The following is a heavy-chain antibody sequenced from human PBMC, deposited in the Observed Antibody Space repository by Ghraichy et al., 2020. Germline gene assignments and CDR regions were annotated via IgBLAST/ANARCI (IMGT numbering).Heavy chain of an antibody. J-gene: IGHJ6*03. D-gene: IGHD1-20*01. V-gene: IGHV1-18*01. CDR2: ISAYNGNT. CDR3: ARDQNNWNYYYYMDV. Sequence: ASVKVSCKASGYTFTSYGISWVRQAPGQGLEWMGWISAYNGNTNYAQKLQGRVAMTTDTSTSTAYMELRSLRSDDTAVYYCARDQNNWNYYYYMDVWGKGTTVTVSS. CDR1: GYTFTSYG.